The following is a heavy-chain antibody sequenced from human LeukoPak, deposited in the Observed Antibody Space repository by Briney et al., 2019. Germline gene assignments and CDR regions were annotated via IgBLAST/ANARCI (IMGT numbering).Heavy chain of an antibody. CDR1: GFTFSSYA. CDR3: ARDRSWVEAARVDY. V-gene: IGHV3-23*01. D-gene: IGHD6-6*01. J-gene: IGHJ4*02. CDR2: FSGSGGST. Sequence: GGSLRLSCAASGFTFSSYAMSWVRQAPGKGLECISGFSGSGGSTYYADSVKGRFTISRDNAKNSLYLQMNSLRAEDTAVYYCARDRSWVEAARVDYWGQGTLVTVSS.